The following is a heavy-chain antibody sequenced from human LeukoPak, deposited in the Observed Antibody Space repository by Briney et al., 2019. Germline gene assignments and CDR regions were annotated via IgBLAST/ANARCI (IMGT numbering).Heavy chain of an antibody. CDR3: ARDEDTAMNY. Sequence: GGSLRLSCAASGFTFSSYSMNWVRQAPGKGLEWVSYISSSSSTIYYADSVKSRFTISRDNAKNSLYLQMNSLRAEDTAVYYCARDEDTAMNYWGQGTLVTVSS. J-gene: IGHJ4*02. CDR1: GFTFSSYS. CDR2: ISSSSSTI. D-gene: IGHD5-18*01. V-gene: IGHV3-48*04.